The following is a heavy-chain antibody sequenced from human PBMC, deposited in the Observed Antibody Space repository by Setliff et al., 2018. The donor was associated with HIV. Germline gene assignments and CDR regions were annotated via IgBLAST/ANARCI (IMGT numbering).Heavy chain of an antibody. J-gene: IGHJ4*02. Sequence: SETLSLTCTVSGGSISSGSYYWSWIRQPPGKGLEWIGEINHSGSTYYNPSLKSRVSISVDTSKRHFSLKLSSVTAADTAVYYCARAVQLGYFDYWGQGTLVTVSS. V-gene: IGHV4-39*02. CDR1: GGSISSGSYY. D-gene: IGHD6-6*01. CDR3: ARAVQLGYFDY. CDR2: INHSGST.